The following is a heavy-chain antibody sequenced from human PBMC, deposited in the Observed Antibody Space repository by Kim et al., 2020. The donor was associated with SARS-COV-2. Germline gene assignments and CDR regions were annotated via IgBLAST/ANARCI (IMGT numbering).Heavy chain of an antibody. D-gene: IGHD6-19*01. Sequence: GGSLRLSCAASGFIFSSYAMSWVRQAPGKGLEWVSALSGGGDSTYYADSVKGRFTISRDNSKNTLYLQMNSLRAEDTAVYYCAKPREYLAVSAFDYWGQGTLVTVSS. J-gene: IGHJ4*02. CDR3: AKPREYLAVSAFDY. CDR1: GFIFSSYA. CDR2: LSGGGDST. V-gene: IGHV3-23*01.